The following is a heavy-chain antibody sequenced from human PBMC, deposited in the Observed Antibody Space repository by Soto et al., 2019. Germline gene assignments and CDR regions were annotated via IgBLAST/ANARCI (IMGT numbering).Heavy chain of an antibody. J-gene: IGHJ6*03. D-gene: IGHD3-3*01. CDR1: GYTFTSYD. CDR2: MNPNSGNT. CDR3: ARQLWSGYYNYYYYMAV. Sequence: ASVKVSCKASGYTFTSYDINWVRQATGKGLEWMGWMNPNSGNTGYAQKFQGRVTMTRNTSISTAYMELSSLRSEDTAVYYCARQLWSGYYNYYYYMAVWGKGTTVTVS. V-gene: IGHV1-8*01.